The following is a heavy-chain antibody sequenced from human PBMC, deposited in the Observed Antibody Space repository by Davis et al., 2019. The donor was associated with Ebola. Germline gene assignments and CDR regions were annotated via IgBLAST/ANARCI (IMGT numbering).Heavy chain of an antibody. CDR3: AKDSPVAGSQDAFDI. J-gene: IGHJ3*02. D-gene: IGHD6-19*01. Sequence: GESLKISCAASGFTFSGYWMSWVRQAPGKGLEWVANIKQDGSDKHYVDSVKGRFTISRDNAKNSLYLQMNSLRAEDTALYYCAKDSPVAGSQDAFDIWGQGTMVTVSS. V-gene: IGHV3-7*03. CDR1: GFTFSGYW. CDR2: IKQDGSDK.